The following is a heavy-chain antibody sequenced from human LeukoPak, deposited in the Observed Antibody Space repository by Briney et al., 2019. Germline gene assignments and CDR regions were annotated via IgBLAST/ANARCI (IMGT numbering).Heavy chain of an antibody. Sequence: SQTLSLTCAISGDSVSSNSAAWNWIRQSPSRGLEWLGRTYYRSKWYNDYAVSVKSRITINPDTSKNQFSLQLNSVTPEDTAVYYCARGHVDTACPKVSYYFDYWGQGTLVTVSS. V-gene: IGHV6-1*01. CDR2: TYYRSKWYN. CDR1: GDSVSSNSAA. D-gene: IGHD5-18*01. CDR3: ARGHVDTACPKVSYYFDY. J-gene: IGHJ4*02.